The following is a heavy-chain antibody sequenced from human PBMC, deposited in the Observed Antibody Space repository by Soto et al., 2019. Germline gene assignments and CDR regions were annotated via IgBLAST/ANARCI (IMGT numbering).Heavy chain of an antibody. CDR2: IIPIFGTA. Sequence: SVKVSCKASGGTFSSYAISWVRQAPGQGLEWMGGIIPIFGTANYAQKFQGRVTITADESTSTAYMELSSLRSEDTAVYYCARGIGYRYGYGSYYYYGMDVWGQGTTVTVYS. CDR3: ARGIGYRYGYGSYYYYGMDV. J-gene: IGHJ6*02. D-gene: IGHD5-18*01. CDR1: GGTFSSYA. V-gene: IGHV1-69*13.